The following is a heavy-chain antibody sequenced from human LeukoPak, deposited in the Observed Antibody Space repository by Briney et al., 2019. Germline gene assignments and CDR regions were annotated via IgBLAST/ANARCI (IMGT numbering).Heavy chain of an antibody. CDR3: ATYYDTGGYKFNY. J-gene: IGHJ4*02. D-gene: IGHD3-22*01. Sequence: PSGTLSLTCAVSGGSISNNNWWSWVRQPPGEGLEWIGEVYHSGNTNYNPSLKSRITMSVDKSKNQFSLELNSVTAADTAVYYRATYYDTGGYKFNYWGQGTLVTVSS. CDR2: VYHSGNT. CDR1: GGSISNNNW. V-gene: IGHV4-4*02.